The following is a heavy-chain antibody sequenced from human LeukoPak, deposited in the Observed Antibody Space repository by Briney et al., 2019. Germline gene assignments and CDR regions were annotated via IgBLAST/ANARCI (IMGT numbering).Heavy chain of an antibody. CDR2: ISSSSSYI. J-gene: IGHJ4*02. Sequence: GSLRLSCAASGFTFSSYSMNWVRQAPGKGLEWVSSISSSSSYIYYADSVKGRFTISRDNAKNSLYLQMNSLRAEDTAVYYCARLYDSSGYPLDYWGQGTLVTVSS. V-gene: IGHV3-21*01. CDR3: ARLYDSSGYPLDY. D-gene: IGHD3-22*01. CDR1: GFTFSSYS.